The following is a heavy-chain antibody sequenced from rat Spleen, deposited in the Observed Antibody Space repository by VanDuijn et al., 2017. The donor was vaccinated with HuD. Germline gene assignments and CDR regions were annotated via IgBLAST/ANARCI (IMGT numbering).Heavy chain of an antibody. D-gene: IGHD1-12*03. Sequence: EVQLVESGGGLLQPGRSLKLSCVASGFTFNNYWMTWIRQAPGKGLEWVASITNTGGSTYYPDSVKGRFTISRDNAKSTLYLQMNSLRSEDTATYYCTRYYYDGYYWYFDFWGPGTMVAVSS. CDR2: ITNTGGST. J-gene: IGHJ1*01. CDR1: GFTFNNYW. CDR3: TRYYYDGYYWYFDF. V-gene: IGHV5-31*01.